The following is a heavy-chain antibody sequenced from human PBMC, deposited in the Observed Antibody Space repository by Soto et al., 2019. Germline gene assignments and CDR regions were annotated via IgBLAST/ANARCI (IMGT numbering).Heavy chain of an antibody. CDR2: ISASGST. CDR3: ARRDRSGFSYWLDT. D-gene: IGHD3-22*01. V-gene: IGHV4-31*03. CDR1: GGSISDGYY. J-gene: IGHJ5*02. Sequence: QVQLQESGPGLVKPSQTLSLTCTVSGGSISDGYYWTWIRQHPGKGLEWIGSISASGSTSYNPSLKSRLTVSVDKSKNQFSLNRRSVTAADTAVYYCARRDRSGFSYWLDTWGQGTLVTVSS.